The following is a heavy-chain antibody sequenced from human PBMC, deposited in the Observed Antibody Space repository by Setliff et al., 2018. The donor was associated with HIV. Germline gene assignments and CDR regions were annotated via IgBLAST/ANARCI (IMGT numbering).Heavy chain of an antibody. V-gene: IGHV3-7*01. J-gene: IGHJ4*02. CDR1: GFTFSSYS. CDR3: TKDHLSGWASDC. D-gene: IGHD6-19*01. Sequence: GESLKISCAASGFTFSSYSMNWVRQAPGKGLEWVAKIKQDGSEEYYVDSVKGRFTISRDNAKNSVYLQMNSLRVEDTAMYYCTKDHLSGWASDCWGQGTLVTVSS. CDR2: IKQDGSEE.